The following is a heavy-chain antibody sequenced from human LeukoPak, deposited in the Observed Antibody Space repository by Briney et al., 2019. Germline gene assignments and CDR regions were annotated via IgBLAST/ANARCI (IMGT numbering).Heavy chain of an antibody. V-gene: IGHV3-23*01. CDR2: ISGSGGST. D-gene: IGHD3-10*01. CDR1: GFTFSSYA. CDR3: ARFDLWSGDDR. J-gene: IGHJ5*02. Sequence: PGGSLRLSCAASGFTFSSYAMSWVRQAPGEGLEWLSTISGSGGSTYYADSVKGRFTISRDNSKKTLDLQMNSLRAEDTAVYYCARFDLWSGDDRWGQGTLVTVSS.